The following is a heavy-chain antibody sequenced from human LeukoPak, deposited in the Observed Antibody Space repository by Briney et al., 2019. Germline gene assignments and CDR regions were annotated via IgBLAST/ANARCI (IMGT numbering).Heavy chain of an antibody. Sequence: GGSLRLSCAASGFTFDDYGLSWVRQAPGKGLEWVSGINWNGGSTGYADSVKGRFTISRDNAKKTLYLQMNSLRAEDTAVYYCAGGYSSSWYRFDPWGQGTLVTVSS. CDR2: INWNGGST. D-gene: IGHD6-13*01. V-gene: IGHV3-20*04. J-gene: IGHJ5*02. CDR3: AGGYSSSWYRFDP. CDR1: GFTFDDYG.